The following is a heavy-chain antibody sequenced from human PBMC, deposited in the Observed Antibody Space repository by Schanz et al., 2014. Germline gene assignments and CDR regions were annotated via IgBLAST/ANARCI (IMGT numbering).Heavy chain of an antibody. CDR2: INPSGGST. CDR3: ARAKRFGDMDV. V-gene: IGHV1-46*01. CDR1: GYTFTSDS. Sequence: QVQLLQSGAEVKKPGASVKVSCKASGYTFTSDSMHWVRQAPGQGLEWMGIINPSGGSTRYGQKLQGRVTLTTDTSTSTAYMELRNLRSDDTAVYYCARAKRFGDMDVWGQGTTVTVSS. D-gene: IGHD3-10*01. J-gene: IGHJ6*02.